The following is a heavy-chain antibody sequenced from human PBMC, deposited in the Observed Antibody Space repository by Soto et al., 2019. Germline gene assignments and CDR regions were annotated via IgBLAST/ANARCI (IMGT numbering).Heavy chain of an antibody. CDR3: ARHRIGAAPFDY. D-gene: IGHD6-13*01. V-gene: IGHV5-10-1*01. Sequence: GESLKISCKGSGYNFSTYWISWVRQTPGKGLEWMAKIDPIDSYTAYSPSFQGHVTISVDKSITIAYLQWSSLKAPDSAMYYCARHRIGAAPFDYWGQGTLVTVSS. CDR1: GYNFSTYW. J-gene: IGHJ4*02. CDR2: IDPIDSYT.